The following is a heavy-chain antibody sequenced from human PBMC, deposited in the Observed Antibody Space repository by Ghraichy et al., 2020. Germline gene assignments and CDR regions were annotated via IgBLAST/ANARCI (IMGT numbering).Heavy chain of an antibody. CDR2: IYTSGST. V-gene: IGHV4-4*07. CDR3: ASTYSSSWYPFDY. CDR1: GGSISSYY. Sequence: SETLSLTCTVSGGSISSYYWSWIRRPAGKGLEWMGRIYTSGSTNYNPSLKSRVTMSVDTSKNQFSLKLSSVTAADTAVYYCASTYSSSWYPFDYWGQGTLVTVSS. D-gene: IGHD6-13*01. J-gene: IGHJ4*02.